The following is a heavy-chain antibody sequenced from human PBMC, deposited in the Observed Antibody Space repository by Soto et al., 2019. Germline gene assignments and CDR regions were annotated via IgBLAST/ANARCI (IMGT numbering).Heavy chain of an antibody. CDR1: GGSLTGYY. J-gene: IGHJ4*02. CDR3: ARGQEGIVATH. D-gene: IGHD5-12*01. V-gene: IGHV4-34*01. Sequence: QVQLQQWGAGLLKPSETLSLTCAGNGGSLTGYYWSWIRQPPGKGLEWIGEIKDGGSTNYSPSLRRRVTISADTYKNQLSLRLNSVTAADTAVYFCARGQEGIVATHWDQGTLVTVSS. CDR2: IKDGGST.